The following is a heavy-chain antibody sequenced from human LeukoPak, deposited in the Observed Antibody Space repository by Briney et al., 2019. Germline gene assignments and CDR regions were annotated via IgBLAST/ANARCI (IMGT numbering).Heavy chain of an antibody. Sequence: PGGSLRLSCAASGFTFSSYWMSWVRQAPGKGLEWMASIIQDGSEKYYVDSVKGRFTISRDNAKNSLDLQMDSLRAEDTAVYYCARGVTTSDYWGHGTLVTVSS. CDR3: ARGVTTSDY. CDR2: IIQDGSEK. J-gene: IGHJ4*01. CDR1: GFTFSSYW. V-gene: IGHV3-7*04. D-gene: IGHD3-22*01.